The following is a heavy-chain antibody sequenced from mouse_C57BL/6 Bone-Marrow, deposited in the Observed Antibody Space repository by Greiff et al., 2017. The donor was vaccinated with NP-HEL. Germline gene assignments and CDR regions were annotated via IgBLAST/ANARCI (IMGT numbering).Heavy chain of an antibody. V-gene: IGHV2-2*02. J-gene: IGHJ4*01. CDR1: GFSLTSYG. Sequence: QVQLQQSGPGLVQPSPSLSITCTVSGFSLTSYGVHWVRQSPGKGLEWLGVIWSGGSTDYNAAFISSLTISKDNSKSQVFLKMSSLQANDTAIYYCARRGSYAMDYWGQGTSVTVSS. CDR3: ARRGSYAMDY. CDR2: IWSGGST.